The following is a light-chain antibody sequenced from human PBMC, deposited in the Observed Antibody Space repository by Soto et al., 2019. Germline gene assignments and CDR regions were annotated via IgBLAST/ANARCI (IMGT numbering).Light chain of an antibody. Sequence: EIVLTQSPATLSLSPGERATLSCRASQSVSSYLAWYQQKPGQAPRLLIYGASSRATGIPDRFSGSGSGTDFSLTIKRLEPDDFAVYYCQQYGASLTFGQGTKLEI. CDR3: QQYGASLT. CDR1: QSVSSY. V-gene: IGKV3-20*01. J-gene: IGKJ2*01. CDR2: GAS.